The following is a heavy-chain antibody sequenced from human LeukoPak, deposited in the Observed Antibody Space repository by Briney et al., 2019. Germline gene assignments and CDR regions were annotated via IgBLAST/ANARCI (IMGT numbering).Heavy chain of an antibody. J-gene: IGHJ4*02. Sequence: GGSLRLSCAASGFAFSSYYMSWVRQAPGKGPEWVSTISGSGDATYYADSVKGRFTISRDNAKNSLYLQMNSLRAEDTAVYYCATHPYGDYEYYFDYWGQGTLVTVSS. CDR2: ISGSGDAT. V-gene: IGHV3-23*01. D-gene: IGHD4-17*01. CDR3: ATHPYGDYEYYFDY. CDR1: GFAFSSYY.